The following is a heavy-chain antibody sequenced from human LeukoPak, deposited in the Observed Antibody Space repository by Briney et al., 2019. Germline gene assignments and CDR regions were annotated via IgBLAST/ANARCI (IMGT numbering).Heavy chain of an antibody. D-gene: IGHD3-10*01. V-gene: IGHV4-59*08. Sequence: SETLSLTCTVSGGSISSYYWSWIRQPPGKGLEWIGYIYYSGSTNYNPSLKSRVTISVDTSKNQFSLKLSSVTAADTAVYYCARGDSDYYGSGSPVNWFDPWGQGTLVTVSS. CDR2: IYYSGST. CDR3: ARGDSDYYGSGSPVNWFDP. CDR1: GGSISSYY. J-gene: IGHJ5*02.